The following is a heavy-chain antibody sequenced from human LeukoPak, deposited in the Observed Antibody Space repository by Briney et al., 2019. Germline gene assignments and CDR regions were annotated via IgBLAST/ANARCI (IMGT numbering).Heavy chain of an antibody. J-gene: IGHJ4*02. D-gene: IGHD4/OR15-4a*01. CDR2: IYYSGST. V-gene: IGHV4-39*07. CDR3: ARVPSYGAPYYFDY. CDR1: GGSISSSSYY. Sequence: PSETLSLTCTVSGGSISSSSYYWGWIRQPPGKGLEWIGSIYYSGSTYYNPSLKSRVTISVDTSKNQFSLKLSSVTAADTAVYYCARVPSYGAPYYFDYWGQGTLVTVSS.